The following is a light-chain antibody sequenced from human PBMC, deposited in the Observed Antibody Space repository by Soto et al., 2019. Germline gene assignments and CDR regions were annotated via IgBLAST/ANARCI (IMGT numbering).Light chain of an antibody. CDR2: GAS. V-gene: IGKV3-20*01. CDR1: GMVSSSY. Sequence: DMVLSQSPCTLSSSTGERATLSCRASGMVSSSYLAWYQQKPGQAPRLLIHGASSRATGIPDRISGSGSGTDFTLTISRLEPEDFAVYYCQQYGSSPITFGQGTRLEI. J-gene: IGKJ5*01. CDR3: QQYGSSPIT.